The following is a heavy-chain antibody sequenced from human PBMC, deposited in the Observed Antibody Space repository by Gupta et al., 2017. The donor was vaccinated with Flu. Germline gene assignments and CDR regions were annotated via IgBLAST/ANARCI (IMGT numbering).Heavy chain of an antibody. CDR2: K. Sequence: KNYVDSVNGRFTVSRDNAQNSLYLQMNSLRVEDTGIYYCTRDSGYDKFDYWGQGTLVTVSS. CDR3: TRDSGYDKFDY. V-gene: IGHV3-7*01. D-gene: IGHD3-9*01. J-gene: IGHJ4*02.